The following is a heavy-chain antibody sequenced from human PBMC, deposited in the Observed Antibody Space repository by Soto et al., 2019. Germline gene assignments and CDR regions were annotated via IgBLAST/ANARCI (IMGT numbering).Heavy chain of an antibody. CDR3: AGLCSSWYYFDY. D-gene: IGHD6-13*01. CDR2: IYYSGST. CDR1: GGSISSYY. V-gene: IGHV4-59*01. J-gene: IGHJ4*02. Sequence: PSETLSLTCTVSGGSISSYYWSWIRQPPGKGLEWIGYIYYSGSTNYNPSLKSRVTISVDTSKNQFSLKLSSVTAADTAVYYCAGLCSSWYYFDYWGQGTLVTVSS.